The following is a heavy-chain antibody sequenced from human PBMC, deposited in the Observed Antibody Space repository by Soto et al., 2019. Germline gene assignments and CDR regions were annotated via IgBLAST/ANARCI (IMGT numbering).Heavy chain of an antibody. CDR3: ARGAGILTGYYPYYYYGMDV. V-gene: IGHV1-18*01. J-gene: IGHJ6*02. CDR2: IRAYNGNT. Sequence: QVQLVQSVAEVKKPGASVKVSCKASGYTFTSYGISWVRQAPGQGLEWMGWIRAYNGNTNYAQKLQGRVTMTTDTATSTAYRELRSLRSDDTAVYYCARGAGILTGYYPYYYYGMDVWGRGTTVTVSS. CDR1: GYTFTSYG. D-gene: IGHD3-9*01.